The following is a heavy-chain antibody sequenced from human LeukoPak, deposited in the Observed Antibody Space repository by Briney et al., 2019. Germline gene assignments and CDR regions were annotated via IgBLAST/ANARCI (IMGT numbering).Heavy chain of an antibody. V-gene: IGHV4-38-2*02. Sequence: ASETLSLTCSVSGYSISSGNYWGWIRQPPGKTLEWIGSTYHSGSTQLHPSLHSRVTISVDTSKNQFFLNLSSVTATDTAVYYCARGEVGSIGRLGYWGQGILVTVSS. CDR1: GYSISSGNY. D-gene: IGHD1-26*01. J-gene: IGHJ4*02. CDR3: ARGEVGSIGRLGY. CDR2: TYHSGST.